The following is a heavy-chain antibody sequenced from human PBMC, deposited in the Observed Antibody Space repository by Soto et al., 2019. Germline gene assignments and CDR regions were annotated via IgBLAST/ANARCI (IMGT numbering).Heavy chain of an antibody. Sequence: PGGSLRLSCAASGFTFSSYGMHWVRQAPGKGLEWVAVISYDGSNKYYADSVKGRFTISRDNSKNTLYLQMNSLRAEDTAVYYCAKDLHSSSWLTGYYYYYGMDVWGQGTTVTVSS. CDR3: AKDLHSSSWLTGYYYYYGMDV. V-gene: IGHV3-30*18. D-gene: IGHD6-13*01. J-gene: IGHJ6*02. CDR1: GFTFSSYG. CDR2: ISYDGSNK.